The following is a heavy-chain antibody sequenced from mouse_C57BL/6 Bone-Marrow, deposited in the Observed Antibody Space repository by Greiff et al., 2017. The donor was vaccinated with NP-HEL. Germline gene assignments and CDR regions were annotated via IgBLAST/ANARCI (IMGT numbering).Heavy chain of an antibody. CDR1: GYTFTSYW. CDR3: ARRSGSSYGYFEV. V-gene: IGHV1-59*01. CDR2: IDPSDSYT. Sequence: QVQLKQPGAELVRPGTSVKLSCKASGYTFTSYWMHWVKQRPGQGLEWIGVIDPSDSYTNYNQKFKGKATLTVDTSSSTAYMQLRSLTSESSAVYYCARRSGSSYGYFEVWGTGTTVTVSS. J-gene: IGHJ1*03. D-gene: IGHD1-1*01.